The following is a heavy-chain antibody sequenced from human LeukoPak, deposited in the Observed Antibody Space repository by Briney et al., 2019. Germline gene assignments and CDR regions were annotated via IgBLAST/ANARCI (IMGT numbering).Heavy chain of an antibody. V-gene: IGHV4-28*01. CDR1: GYSIRRNNW. D-gene: IGHD1-26*01. CDR2: IYYSGST. CDR3: ARKMEATGATAGSVDY. J-gene: IGHJ4*02. Sequence: PSETLSLTCAVSGYSIRRNNWWGWIRQPPGKGLEWIGYIYYSGSTFYNPSLESRVTMSVDTSKNQFSLKLSSVTAVDTAVYYCARKMEATGATAGSVDYWGQGTLVTVSS.